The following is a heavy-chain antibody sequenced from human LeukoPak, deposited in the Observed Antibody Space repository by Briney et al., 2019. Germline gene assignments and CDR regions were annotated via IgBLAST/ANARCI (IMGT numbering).Heavy chain of an antibody. V-gene: IGHV3-48*04. J-gene: IGHJ4*02. Sequence: GGSLRLSCAASGFTFSTYNMIWVRQAPGSGLEWVSYISSSSTTIYYADSVKGRFTISRDNAQNSLYLQMNSLRAEDTAVYYCARDYTMIDYWGQGTLVTVSS. CDR1: GFTFSTYN. D-gene: IGHD3-22*01. CDR2: ISSSSTTI. CDR3: ARDYTMIDY.